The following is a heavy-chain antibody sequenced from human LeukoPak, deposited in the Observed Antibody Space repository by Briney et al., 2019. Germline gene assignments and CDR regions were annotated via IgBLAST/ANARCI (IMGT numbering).Heavy chain of an antibody. J-gene: IGHJ4*02. CDR1: GFIFRNHA. Sequence: GGSLRLSCAASGFIFRNHAMNWVRQAPGQGLEWVSGVSASGGSTFNTDSVKGRFSISRDNSKNTLYLEMNSLRPEDTALYYWAKSLGKQGVIDYLGQGTLVTVSS. CDR3: AKSLGKQGVIDY. CDR2: VSASGGST. V-gene: IGHV3-23*01. D-gene: IGHD3-10*01.